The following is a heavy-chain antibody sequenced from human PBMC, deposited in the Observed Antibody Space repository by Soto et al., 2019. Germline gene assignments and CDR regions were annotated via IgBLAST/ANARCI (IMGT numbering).Heavy chain of an antibody. CDR1: GFTFSDYY. CDR2: ISSSGSTI. CDR3: ARVLSFGGVIVPDAFDI. V-gene: IGHV3-11*01. D-gene: IGHD3-16*02. J-gene: IGHJ3*02. Sequence: GGSLRLSCAASGFTFSDYYMSWIRQAPGKGLEWVSYISSSGSTIYYADSVKGRFTISRDNAKNSLYLQMNSLRAEDTAVYYCARVLSFGGVIVPDAFDIWGQGTMVTVSS.